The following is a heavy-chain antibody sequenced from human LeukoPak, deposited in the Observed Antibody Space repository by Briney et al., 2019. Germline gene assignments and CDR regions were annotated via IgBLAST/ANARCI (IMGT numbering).Heavy chain of an antibody. J-gene: IGHJ4*02. D-gene: IGHD6-13*01. CDR3: ARDSSSWYGGWALYYFDY. CDR2: TYYRSKWYN. Sequence: QTLSLTCALSGDIFSSNSAAWHWSRQSPSRGLEWLVRTYYRSKWYNDYAVSVKSRITINPDTSKNQFSLQLNSVTPEDTAVYYCARDSSSWYGGWALYYFDYWGQGTLVTVSS. V-gene: IGHV6-1*01. CDR1: GDIFSSNSAA.